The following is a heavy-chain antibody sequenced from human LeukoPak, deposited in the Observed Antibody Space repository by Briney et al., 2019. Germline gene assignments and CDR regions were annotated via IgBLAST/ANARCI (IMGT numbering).Heavy chain of an antibody. J-gene: IGHJ4*02. V-gene: IGHV4-59*01. CDR1: GGSISNYY. CDR2: IYDSGST. D-gene: IGHD1-26*01. Sequence: SETLSLTCAVSGGSISNYYWSWIRQPPGKGLEWIGYIYDSGSTNYNPSLKSRVTISVDTSKNKFSLKLSSVTAADTAVYYCARGGSYLGHCDYWGQGSLVTVSS. CDR3: ARGGSYLGHCDY.